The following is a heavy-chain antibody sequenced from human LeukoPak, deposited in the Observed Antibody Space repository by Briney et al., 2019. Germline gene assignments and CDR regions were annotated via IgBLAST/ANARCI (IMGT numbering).Heavy chain of an antibody. V-gene: IGHV3-15*01. D-gene: IGHD3-10*01. J-gene: IGHJ4*02. Sequence: GGSLRLSCAASGFTFSNAWVSWVRQAPGKGLEWVGRIKSKTDGGTTDYAAPVKGRFTISRDDSKNTLYLQMNSLKTEDTVVYYCTKDYGSGSHYFDYWGQGTLVTVSS. CDR2: IKSKTDGGTT. CDR3: TKDYGSGSHYFDY. CDR1: GFTFSNAW.